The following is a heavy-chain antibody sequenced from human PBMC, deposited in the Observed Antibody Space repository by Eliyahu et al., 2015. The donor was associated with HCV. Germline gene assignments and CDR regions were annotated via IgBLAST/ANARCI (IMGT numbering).Heavy chain of an antibody. CDR3: AREGGNYDFWSGYYSELYYYMDV. V-gene: IGHV4-61*02. CDR1: GGSISSGXYY. D-gene: IGHD3-3*01. CDR2: IYTSGST. Sequence: QVQLQESGPGLVKPSQTLSLTCTVXGGSISSGXYYWXWXRQPAGKGLEWIGRIYTSGSTNYNPSLKSRVTMSVDTSKNQFSLKLSSVTAADTAVYYCAREGGNYDFWSGYYSELYYYMDVWGKGTTVTVSS. J-gene: IGHJ6*03.